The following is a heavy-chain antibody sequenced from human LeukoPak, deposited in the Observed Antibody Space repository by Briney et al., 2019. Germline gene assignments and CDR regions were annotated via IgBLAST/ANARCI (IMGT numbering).Heavy chain of an antibody. CDR2: ISWNSGSI. J-gene: IGHJ4*02. CDR3: AKSGGFTMVRGVIDY. D-gene: IGHD3-10*01. Sequence: GGSLRLSCAASGFTFDDYAMHWVRQAPGKGLEWVSGISWNSGSIGYADSVKGRFTISRDNAKNSLYLQTNSLRAEDTALYYCAKSGGFTMVRGVIDYWGQGTLVTVSS. CDR1: GFTFDDYA. V-gene: IGHV3-9*01.